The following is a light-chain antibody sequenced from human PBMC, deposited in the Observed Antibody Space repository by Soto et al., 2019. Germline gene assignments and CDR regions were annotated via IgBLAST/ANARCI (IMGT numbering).Light chain of an antibody. J-gene: IGKJ4*01. V-gene: IGKV4-1*01. CDR1: QSILYSSNNKNY. CDR2: WAS. CDR3: QQYYRTPLT. Sequence: DIVMTQSPDSLAVSLGERATINCRSCQSILYSSNNKNYLAWYQQKPGQPPKLLIYWASTRESGVPDRFSGSGSWTDFTLTISSLRAEDVAIYYCQQYYRTPLTFGGGTKVEIK.